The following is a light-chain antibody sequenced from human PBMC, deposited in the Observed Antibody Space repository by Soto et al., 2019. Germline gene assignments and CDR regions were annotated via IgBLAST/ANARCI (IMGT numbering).Light chain of an antibody. J-gene: IGLJ1*01. V-gene: IGLV1-44*01. CDR2: GNN. CDR3: AAWDDSLNGFV. CDR1: SSNIGSNT. Sequence: LTQPPSASGTPGQRVTISCSGSSSNIGSNTVNWYQHLPGTAPKLLIYGNNQRPSGVPDRFSGSKSGTSASLAISGLQSEDEADYYCAAWDDSLNGFVFGRGTKVTVL.